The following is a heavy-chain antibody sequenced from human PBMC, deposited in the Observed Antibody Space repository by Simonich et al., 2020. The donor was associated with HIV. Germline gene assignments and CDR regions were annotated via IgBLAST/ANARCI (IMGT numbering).Heavy chain of an antibody. D-gene: IGHD2-21*02. V-gene: IGHV4-34*12. CDR2: IIQRGSP. CDR3: ATAYCGGDCSGWTDY. Sequence: QVQLQQWGAGLLKPSETLSLTCAVYGGSFSGYYWSWIRQPPGKGLEWIGEIIQRGSPNYNPSLKSRVTISVDPSKNQFSLKLSSVTAADTAVYYCATAYCGGDCSGWTDYWGQGTLVTVSS. J-gene: IGHJ4*02. CDR1: GGSFSGYY.